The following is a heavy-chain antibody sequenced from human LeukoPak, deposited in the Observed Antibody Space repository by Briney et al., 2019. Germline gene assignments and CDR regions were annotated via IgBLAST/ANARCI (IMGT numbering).Heavy chain of an antibody. D-gene: IGHD3-22*01. CDR3: AKDHYYDSSGYFDY. CDR2: ISYDGSNK. Sequence: GSLRLSCAASGFTFSSYGMHWVRQAPGKGLEWVAVISYDGSNKYYADSVKGRFTISRDNSKNTLYLQMNSLRAEDTAVYYCAKDHYYDSSGYFDYWGQGTLVTVSS. CDR1: GFTFSSYG. J-gene: IGHJ4*02. V-gene: IGHV3-30*18.